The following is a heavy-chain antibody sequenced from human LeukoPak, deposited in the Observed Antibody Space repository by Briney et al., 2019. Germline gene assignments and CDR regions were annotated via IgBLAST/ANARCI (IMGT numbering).Heavy chain of an antibody. Sequence: SETLSLTCSVSADSIGSFYWSWLRQPPGKQLEWIGHISYSGDTNYTPSLKSRVTLSVDKSKNQFSLKLSSVTAADTAVYYCARDAGPWGQGTLVTVSS. CDR3: ARDAGP. CDR1: ADSIGSFY. J-gene: IGHJ5*02. CDR2: ISYSGDT. V-gene: IGHV4-59*12.